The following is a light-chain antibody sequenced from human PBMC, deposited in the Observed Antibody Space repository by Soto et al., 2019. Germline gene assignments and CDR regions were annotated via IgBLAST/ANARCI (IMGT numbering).Light chain of an antibody. CDR1: SRDVGSYNL. V-gene: IGLV2-23*01. CDR2: EGS. CDR3: CSYAGSSTFYV. J-gene: IGLJ1*01. Sequence: QSALTQPASLSGSPGESITISCPGTSRDVGSYNLVSWYQQHPGKAPKLMIYEGSKRPSGVSNRCSGSKSGNTASLTISGFQAEDEADYYCCSYAGSSTFYVFGTGTKVTVL.